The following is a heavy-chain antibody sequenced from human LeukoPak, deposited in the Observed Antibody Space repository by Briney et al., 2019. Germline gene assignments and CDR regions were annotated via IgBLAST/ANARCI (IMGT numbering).Heavy chain of an antibody. J-gene: IGHJ6*03. CDR2: IYYSGST. CDR1: GGSISSSSYY. Sequence: NPSETLSLTCTVSGGSISSSSYYWGWIRQPPGKGLEWIGSIYYSGSTYYNPSLKSRVTISVDTSKNQFSLKLSSVTAADTAVYYCARVIWIAAAGTGLLSYMDVWGKGTTVTVSS. CDR3: ARVIWIAAAGTGLLSYMDV. D-gene: IGHD6-13*01. V-gene: IGHV4-39*07.